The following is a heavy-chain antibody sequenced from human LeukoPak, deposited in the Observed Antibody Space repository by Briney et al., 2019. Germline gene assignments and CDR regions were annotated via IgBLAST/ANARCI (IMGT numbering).Heavy chain of an antibody. CDR2: IYYDGSVK. D-gene: IGHD5-18*01. CDR1: GFTFNIYA. V-gene: IGHV3-33*01. J-gene: IGHJ4*02. CDR3: ARGGGVEAAMALDY. Sequence: GGPLRLSCAASGFTFNIYAMHWVRQAPGQGLEWVAIIYYDGSVKYYADSVKGRFTISRDNSKNTVSLIMNRLRADDTAVYYCARGGGVEAAMALDYWGQGTLVAVSS.